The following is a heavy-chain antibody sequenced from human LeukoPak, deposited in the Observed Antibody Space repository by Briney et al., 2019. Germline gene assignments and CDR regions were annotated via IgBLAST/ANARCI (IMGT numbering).Heavy chain of an antibody. J-gene: IGHJ3*02. CDR3: SRDATYFYDRSGYYYPYDAFDI. D-gene: IGHD3-22*01. V-gene: IGHV4-31*03. Sequence: PSETLSLTCTVSGXSITSDSYYWSWIRQHPGKGLEWIGYIYYTGAIDYGPSLKSRVIISLDTSKNQFSLNLSSVTAADTAVYYCSRDATYFYDRSGYYYPYDAFDIWGQGTMVTVSS. CDR1: GXSITSDSYY. CDR2: IYYTGAI.